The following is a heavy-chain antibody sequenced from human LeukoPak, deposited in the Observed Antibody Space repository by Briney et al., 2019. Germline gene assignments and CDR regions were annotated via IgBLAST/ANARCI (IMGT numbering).Heavy chain of an antibody. Sequence: GGSLRLSCAASGLKFNRDAMSWVRQAPGKGLEWVSGISGSGGRTFYADSVKGRFTISRDKSKNTLSLQMNSLRAEDTAVYYCARTPGLEWLLSRLYFDYWGQGTLVTVSS. V-gene: IGHV3-23*01. CDR3: ARTPGLEWLLSRLYFDY. CDR2: ISGSGGRT. CDR1: GLKFNRDA. D-gene: IGHD3-3*01. J-gene: IGHJ4*02.